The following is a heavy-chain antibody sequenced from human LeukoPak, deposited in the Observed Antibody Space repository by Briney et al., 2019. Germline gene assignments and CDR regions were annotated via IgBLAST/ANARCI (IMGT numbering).Heavy chain of an antibody. CDR3: ARHLNYGFDY. CDR1: GFTFSTYVM. CDR2: IYHSGST. D-gene: IGHD3-10*01. Sequence: PGGSLRLSCAASGFTFSTYVMNWVRQPPGKGLEWIGQIYHSGSTSSNPSLKSRVTISVDKSNNQFSLKLSSVTAADTAVYYCARHLNYGFDYWGQGALVTVSS. J-gene: IGHJ4*02. V-gene: IGHV4-4*02.